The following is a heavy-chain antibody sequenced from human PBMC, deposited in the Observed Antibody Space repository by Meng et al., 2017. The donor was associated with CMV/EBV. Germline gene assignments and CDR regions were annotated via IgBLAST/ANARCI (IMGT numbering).Heavy chain of an antibody. CDR1: GFTFSSYE. V-gene: IGHV3-48*03. CDR3: ARGNRGYYDGLLGFFDY. D-gene: IGHD3-22*01. J-gene: IGHJ4*02. Sequence: GESLKISCAASGFTFSSYEMNWVRQASGKGLEWVSYISSSGSTIYYADSVKGRFTISRDNAKNSLYLQMNSLRAEDTAVYYCARGNRGYYDGLLGFFDYWGQGTLVTVSS. CDR2: ISSSGSTI.